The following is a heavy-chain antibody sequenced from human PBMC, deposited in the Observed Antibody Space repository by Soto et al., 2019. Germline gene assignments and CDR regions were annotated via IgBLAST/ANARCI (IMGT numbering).Heavy chain of an antibody. CDR2: IIPIFGTA. CDR3: ARDSVEAMAYFDY. CDR1: GGTFSSYA. V-gene: IGHV1-69*13. J-gene: IGHJ4*02. Sequence: ASVKVSCKASGGTFSSYAISWVRQAPGQGLEWMGGIIPIFGTANYAQKFQGKVTITADESTSTAYMELSSLRSEDTAVYYCARDSVEAMAYFDYWGQGTLVTVSS. D-gene: IGHD5-18*01.